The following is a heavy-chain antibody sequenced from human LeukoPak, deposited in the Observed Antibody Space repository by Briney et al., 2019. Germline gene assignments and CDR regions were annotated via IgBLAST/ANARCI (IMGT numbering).Heavy chain of an antibody. CDR2: MNPNSGNT. CDR1: GYTFTSYD. D-gene: IGHD3-22*01. V-gene: IGHV1-8*03. CDR3: ARSSGYLGYFDY. J-gene: IGHJ4*02. Sequence: ASVKVSCKASGYTFTSYDINWVRQATGQGLEWMGWMNPNSGNTGYAQKFQGRVTSTRNTSISTAYMELSSLRSEDTAVYYCARSSGYLGYFDYWGQGTLVTVSS.